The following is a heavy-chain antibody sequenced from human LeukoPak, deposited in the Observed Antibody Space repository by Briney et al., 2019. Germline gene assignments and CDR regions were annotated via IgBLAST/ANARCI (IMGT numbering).Heavy chain of an antibody. V-gene: IGHV1-46*01. CDR2: INPSGGST. CDR3: ARDLAAAGTNYYYYYGMDV. J-gene: IGHJ6*02. D-gene: IGHD6-13*01. CDR1: GYTFTSYD. Sequence: ASVKVSCKASGYTFTSYDINWVRQAPGQGLEWMGIINPSGGSTSYAQKFQGRVTMTRDTSTSTVYMELSSLRSEDTAVYYCARDLAAAGTNYYYYYGMDVWGQGTTVTVSS.